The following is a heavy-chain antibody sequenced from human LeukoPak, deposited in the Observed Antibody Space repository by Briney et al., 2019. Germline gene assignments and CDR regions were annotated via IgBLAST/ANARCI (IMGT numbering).Heavy chain of an antibody. CDR1: GYTFTSYD. CDR3: ARGEHHTNLGWDTDFDY. V-gene: IGHV1-8*01. D-gene: IGHD3-3*01. J-gene: IGHJ4*02. CDR2: MNPNSGNT. Sequence: ASVKVSCKASGYTFTSYDINWVRQATGQGLEWMGWMNPNSGNTGYAQKFQGRVTMTRNTSISTAYMELSSLRSEDTAVYYCARGEHHTNLGWDTDFDYWGQGTLVTVSS.